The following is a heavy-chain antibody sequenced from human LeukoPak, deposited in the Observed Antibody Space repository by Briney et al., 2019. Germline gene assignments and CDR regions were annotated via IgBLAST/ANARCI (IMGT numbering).Heavy chain of an antibody. CDR2: IYYSGST. D-gene: IGHD2-21*01. J-gene: IGHJ3*02. CDR1: GGSIIISGYY. V-gene: IGHV4-61*08. Sequence: PSETLSLTCTVSGGSIIISGYYWGWIRQPPGKGLEWIGYIYYSGSTNYNPSLKSRVTISVDTSKNQFSLKLSSVTAADTAVYYCARGAYSDAFDIWGQGTMVTVSS. CDR3: ARGAYSDAFDI.